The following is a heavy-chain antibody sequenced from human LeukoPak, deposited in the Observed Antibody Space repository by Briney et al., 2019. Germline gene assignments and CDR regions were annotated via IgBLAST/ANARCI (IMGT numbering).Heavy chain of an antibody. CDR1: GFTFSSYA. J-gene: IGHJ4*02. V-gene: IGHV3-30-3*01. Sequence: GGSLRLSCAASGFTFSSYAMHWVRQAPGKGLEWVAVISYDGSNKYYADSVKGRFTISRDNSKNTLYLQMNSLRAEDTAVYYCARAISQKPFDYWGQGTLVTVSS. CDR3: ARAISQKPFDY. CDR2: ISYDGSNK.